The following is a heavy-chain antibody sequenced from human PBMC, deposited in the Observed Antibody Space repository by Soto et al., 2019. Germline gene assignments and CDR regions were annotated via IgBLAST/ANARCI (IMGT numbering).Heavy chain of an antibody. J-gene: IGHJ6*02. CDR1: GGTFSSYA. D-gene: IGHD6-19*01. Sequence: QVQLVQSGAEVKKPGSSVKVSCKASGGTFSSYAISWVRQAPGQGLEWMGGSIPIFGTANYAQKFQGRVTITADESTSTAYMELSSLRSEDTAVYYCARDRPGIAVAGTIGTYYYYGMDVWGQGTTVTVSS. CDR3: ARDRPGIAVAGTIGTYYYYGMDV. CDR2: SIPIFGTA. V-gene: IGHV1-69*01.